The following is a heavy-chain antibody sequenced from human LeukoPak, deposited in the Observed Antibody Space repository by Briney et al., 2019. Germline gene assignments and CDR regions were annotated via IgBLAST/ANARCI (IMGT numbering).Heavy chain of an antibody. CDR3: AVRLRFDPDYFDY. CDR1: GGTFSSYA. CDR2: IIPILGIA. V-gene: IGHV1-69*04. Sequence: VASVNVSCKASGGTFSSYAISWVRQAPGQGLEWMGRIIPILGIANYAQKFQGRVTITADKSTSTAYMELSSLRSEDTAVYYCAVRLRFDPDYFDYWGQGTLVTVSS. D-gene: IGHD3-3*01. J-gene: IGHJ4*02.